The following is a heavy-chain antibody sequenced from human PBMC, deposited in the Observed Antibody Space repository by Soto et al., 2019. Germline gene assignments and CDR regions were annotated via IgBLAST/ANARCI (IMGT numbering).Heavy chain of an antibody. V-gene: IGHV1-58*02. CDR3: AAKIPHDYGDYVDDY. J-gene: IGHJ4*02. CDR1: GFTFTSSA. D-gene: IGHD4-17*01. Sequence: SVKVSCKASGFTFTSSAMQCVRQARGQRLEWIGWIVVGSGNTNYAQKFQERVTITRDMSTSTAYMELSSLRSEDTAVYYCAAKIPHDYGDYVDDYWGQGTLVTVSS. CDR2: IVVGSGNT.